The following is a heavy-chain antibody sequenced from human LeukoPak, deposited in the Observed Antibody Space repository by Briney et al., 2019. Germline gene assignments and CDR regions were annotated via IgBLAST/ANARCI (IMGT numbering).Heavy chain of an antibody. D-gene: IGHD5-24*01. Sequence: GASVKVSCKASGGTFSSYAISWVRQAPGQGLEWMGGIIPIFGTANYAQKFQGRVTITTDESTSTAYMELSSLRSEDTAVYYCAREEMATTKFDYWGQGTLVTVSS. J-gene: IGHJ4*02. CDR2: IIPIFGTA. CDR3: AREEMATTKFDY. CDR1: GGTFSSYA. V-gene: IGHV1-69*05.